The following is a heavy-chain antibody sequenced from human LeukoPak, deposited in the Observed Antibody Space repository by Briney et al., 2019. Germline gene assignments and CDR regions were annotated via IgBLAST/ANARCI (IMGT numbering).Heavy chain of an antibody. D-gene: IGHD1/OR15-1a*01. CDR1: GFTLRNYA. CDR3: ARANTNNDAFDV. Sequence: GGSLRLSCAASGFTLRNYAMHWVRQPPGKGLEWGADIWHDGSNNYYADSVTGRFTISRVHSTNTLFLEMDSLRDEDTAVFYCARANTNNDAFDVWGQGTMVTVSS. CDR2: IWHDGSNN. J-gene: IGHJ3*01. V-gene: IGHV3-33*02.